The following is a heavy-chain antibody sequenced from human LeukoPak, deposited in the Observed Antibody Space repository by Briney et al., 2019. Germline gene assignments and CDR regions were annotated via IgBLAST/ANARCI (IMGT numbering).Heavy chain of an antibody. Sequence: PGGSLRLSCAASGFTFDDYAMHWVRQAPGKGLEWVSSISSSSSYIYYADSVKGRFTISRDNAKNSLYLQMNSLRAEDTAVYYCARGGSSSNDWFDPWGQGTLVTVSS. CDR3: ARGGSSSNDWFDP. D-gene: IGHD6-6*01. V-gene: IGHV3-21*01. CDR2: ISSSSSYI. J-gene: IGHJ5*02. CDR1: GFTFDDYA.